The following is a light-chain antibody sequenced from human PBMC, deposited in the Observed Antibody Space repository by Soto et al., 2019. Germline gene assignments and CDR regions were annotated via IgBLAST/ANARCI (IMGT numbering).Light chain of an antibody. CDR2: GAS. CDR1: QTLRGRY. Sequence: DTVLTQSPGTLSLSPGERATLSCRASQTLRGRYLAWYQQKPGQAPRVXSYGASTRATGIPDRFSGRGSGTEFTLTISRLEPEDFEVYYCQQYDTSPRTFGQGTKVDIK. V-gene: IGKV3-20*01. J-gene: IGKJ1*01. CDR3: QQYDTSPRT.